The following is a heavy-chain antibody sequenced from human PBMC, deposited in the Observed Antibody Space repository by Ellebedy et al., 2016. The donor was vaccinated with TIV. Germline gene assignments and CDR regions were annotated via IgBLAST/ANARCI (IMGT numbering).Heavy chain of an antibody. CDR1: GFTFSDYY. Sequence: GESLKISCAASGFTFSDYYMSWIRQAPGKGLEWIAYISSSGSTVFYADSVKGRFTLSRDNAKNSLYLQMNSLRAEATAVYYCARDRGLITGFGEPPPFDHWGQGTLVAVSS. J-gene: IGHJ4*02. V-gene: IGHV3-11*01. D-gene: IGHD3-10*01. CDR3: ARDRGLITGFGEPPPFDH. CDR2: ISSSGSTV.